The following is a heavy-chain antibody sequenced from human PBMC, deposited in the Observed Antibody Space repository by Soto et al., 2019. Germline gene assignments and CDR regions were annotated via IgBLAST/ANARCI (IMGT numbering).Heavy chain of an antibody. Sequence: PSETLSLTCTVSGAPVSSETHFWTWIRQPPGKGLEWIGYMYYSGITNSNPALKSRVTLSFDRSRNQFSPSLNSVTAADTAVYYCAREDMSGTYYFDYWGPGTQVTVSS. D-gene: IGHD1-26*01. CDR2: MYYSGIT. CDR3: AREDMSGTYYFDY. CDR1: GAPVSSETHF. V-gene: IGHV4-61*01. J-gene: IGHJ4*02.